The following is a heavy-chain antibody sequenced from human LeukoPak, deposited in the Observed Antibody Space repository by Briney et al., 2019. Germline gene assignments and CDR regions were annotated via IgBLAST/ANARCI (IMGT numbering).Heavy chain of an antibody. D-gene: IGHD3-10*01. J-gene: IGHJ6*03. CDR2: INPNSGGA. Sequence: ASVKVSCTASGYNFIGYYMYWVRQAPGQGLEWMGWINPNSGGANYAQKFQGRVTMTRDTSISTAYMELRSLTSDDTAVYYCARGDRVAYSSGSHYMDVWGKGTTVTISS. CDR1: GYNFIGYY. V-gene: IGHV1-2*02. CDR3: ARGDRVAYSSGSHYMDV.